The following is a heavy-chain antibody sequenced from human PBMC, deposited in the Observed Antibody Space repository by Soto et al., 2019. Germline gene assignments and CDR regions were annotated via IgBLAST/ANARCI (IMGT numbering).Heavy chain of an antibody. CDR2: IKQDGSEK. V-gene: IGHV3-7*01. CDR3: ARDPDFWSGYPDY. J-gene: IGHJ4*02. CDR1: GFTFSSYW. Sequence: GGSLRLSCAASGFTFSSYWMSWVRQAPGKGLEWVANIKQDGSEKYYVDSVKGRFTISRDNAKNSLYLQMNSLRAEDTAVYYCARDPDFWSGYPDYWGQGTQVTVSS. D-gene: IGHD3-3*01.